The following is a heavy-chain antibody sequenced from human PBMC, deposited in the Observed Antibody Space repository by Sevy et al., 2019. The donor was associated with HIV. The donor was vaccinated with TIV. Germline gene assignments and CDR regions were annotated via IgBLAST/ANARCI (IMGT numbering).Heavy chain of an antibody. D-gene: IGHD2-15*01. CDR2: ISYDGINK. CDR3: ALERLCSDVAGYFQN. V-gene: IGHV3-30-3*01. J-gene: IGHJ1*01. CDR1: GFTFSSYS. Sequence: GGSLRLSCATSGFTFSSYSMHWVRQAPGKGLEWVATISYDGINKHYANSVKGCFTISRDNFKNSLSLQMNSLRAEDTAVYFCALERLCSDVAGYFQNWGQGTLVTVSS.